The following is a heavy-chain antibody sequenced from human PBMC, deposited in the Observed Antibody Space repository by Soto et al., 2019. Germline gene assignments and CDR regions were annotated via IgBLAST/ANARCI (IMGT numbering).Heavy chain of an antibody. J-gene: IGHJ4*02. D-gene: IGHD1-26*01. CDR1: GGTFSSYA. Sequence: QVQLVQSGAEVKKPGSSVKVSCKASGGTFSSYAISWVRQAPGQGLEWMGGIIPIFGTANYAQKFQGRVTIPADESTSTGYMELSSLRSEDMAVYYCARVFSGEGAHIAYWGQRTLVTVSS. CDR3: ARVFSGEGAHIAY. CDR2: IIPIFGTA. V-gene: IGHV1-69*01.